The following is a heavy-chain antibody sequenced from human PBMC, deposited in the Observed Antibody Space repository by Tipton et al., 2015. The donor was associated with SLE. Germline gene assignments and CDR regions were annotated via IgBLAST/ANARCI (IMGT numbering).Heavy chain of an antibody. CDR3: ASRSAPGGFDV. CDR1: GYSFATHW. J-gene: IGHJ3*01. Sequence: QLVQSGAVVRKPGESLKISCKVSGYSFATHWIGWVRQMPGKGLEWMGFIYPDDSNTKYSPSFQGQVTLSADKSISTAYLQWSRLKASDTAMYYCASRSAPGGFDVWGQGTMVTVSS. V-gene: IGHV5-51*03. CDR2: IYPDDSNT. D-gene: IGHD2-8*02.